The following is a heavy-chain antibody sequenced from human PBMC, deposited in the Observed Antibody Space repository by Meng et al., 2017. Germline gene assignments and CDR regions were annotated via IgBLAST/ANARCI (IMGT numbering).Heavy chain of an antibody. V-gene: IGHV4-31*01. J-gene: IGHJ4*02. CDR1: GGSISSGGYY. CDR3: ARVTSSYYFDY. D-gene: IGHD2/OR15-2a*01. Sequence: QVHQQESGPGLVQASQTLSLTCTVFGGSISSGGYYWSWIRQHPGKGLEWIGYIYYSGSTYYNPSLKSLVTISVDTSKNQFSLKLSSVTAADTAVYYCARVTSSYYFDYWGQGTLVPSPQ. CDR2: IYYSGST.